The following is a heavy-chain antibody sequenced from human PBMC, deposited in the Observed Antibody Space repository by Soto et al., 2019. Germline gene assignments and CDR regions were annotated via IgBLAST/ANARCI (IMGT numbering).Heavy chain of an antibody. CDR2: IYPGDSDT. J-gene: IGHJ3*02. Sequence: PGESLTISCKGSGYSFTSYWIGWVRQMPGKGLEWMAMIYPGDSDTRDSPSFQGQVTISADKSTSTAYLQWSNLKASDTAMYYCARRRSSTAFDIWGQGTMVTVSS. D-gene: IGHD2-2*01. CDR1: GYSFTSYW. CDR3: ARRRSSTAFDI. V-gene: IGHV5-51*01.